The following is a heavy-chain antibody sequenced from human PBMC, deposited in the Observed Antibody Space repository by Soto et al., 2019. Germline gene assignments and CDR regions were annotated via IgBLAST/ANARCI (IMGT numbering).Heavy chain of an antibody. J-gene: IGHJ5*02. D-gene: IGHD6-19*01. Sequence: GASVKVSCKASGGTFSSYAISWVRQAPGQGLEWMGGIIPIFGTANYAQKFQGRVTITADESTSTAYMELSSLRSEDTAVYYCARAPGQWRVPLSSNWFDPWGQGTLVTVSS. CDR1: GGTFSSYA. V-gene: IGHV1-69*13. CDR2: IIPIFGTA. CDR3: ARAPGQWRVPLSSNWFDP.